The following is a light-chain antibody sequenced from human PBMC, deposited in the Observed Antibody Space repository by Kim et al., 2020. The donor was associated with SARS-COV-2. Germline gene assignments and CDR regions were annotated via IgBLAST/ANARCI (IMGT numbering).Light chain of an antibody. CDR1: ALPKEY. CDR3: QSADSSGSYSVV. Sequence: PRQWARITSSGDALPKEYVYWYQQKPGQAPILVISKDNERPSGIPERFSASTSGTTVTLTISGVQAEDEADYYCQSADSSGSYSVVFGGGTQLTVL. V-gene: IGLV3-25*03. J-gene: IGLJ2*01. CDR2: KDN.